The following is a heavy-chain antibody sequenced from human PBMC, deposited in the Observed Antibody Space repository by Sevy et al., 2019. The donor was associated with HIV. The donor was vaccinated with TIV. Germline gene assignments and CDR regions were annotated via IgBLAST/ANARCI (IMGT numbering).Heavy chain of an antibody. CDR1: GFLFSNYG. D-gene: IGHD3-3*01. CDR3: AKRQGWSYYYYGMDV. CDR2: ISFDGRDK. J-gene: IGHJ6*02. V-gene: IGHV3-30*18. Sequence: GGSLRLSCAASGFLFSNYGIHWVRQAPGKGLEWVAVISFDGRDKYYADSVRGRFTISRDNSKHTLYLQMNSLRVEDTARYDGAKRQGWSYYYYGMDVWGQGTTVTVSS.